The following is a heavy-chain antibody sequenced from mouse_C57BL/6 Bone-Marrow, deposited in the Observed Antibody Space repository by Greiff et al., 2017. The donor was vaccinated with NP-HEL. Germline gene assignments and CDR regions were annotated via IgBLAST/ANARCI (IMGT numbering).Heavy chain of an antibody. J-gene: IGHJ2*01. CDR1: GYTFTSYW. D-gene: IGHD1-1*01. Sequence: VQLQQSGTVLARPGASVKMSCKTSGYTFTSYWMHWVKQRPGQGLEWIGAIYPGNSDTSYNQKFKGKAKLTAVTSASTAYMELSSLTNEDSEVYSCTGTTVVRALFDYWGQGTTLTVSS. CDR3: TGTTVVRALFDY. V-gene: IGHV1-5*01. CDR2: IYPGNSDT.